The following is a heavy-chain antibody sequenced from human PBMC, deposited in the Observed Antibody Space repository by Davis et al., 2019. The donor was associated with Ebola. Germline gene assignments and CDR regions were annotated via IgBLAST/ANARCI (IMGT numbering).Heavy chain of an antibody. CDR1: GGSFNYYY. V-gene: IGHV4-34*01. J-gene: IGHJ4*02. CDR3: AKEAETYYYDSSGYFTGRYFDY. Sequence: MPGGSLRLSCAVYGGSFNYYYWSWIRQPPGKGLEWIGEINHSGSTNYNPSLKSRVTIPVDTSKNQFSLKLSSVTAADTAVYYCAKEAETYYYDSSGYFTGRYFDYWGQGTLVTVSS. CDR2: INHSGST. D-gene: IGHD3-22*01.